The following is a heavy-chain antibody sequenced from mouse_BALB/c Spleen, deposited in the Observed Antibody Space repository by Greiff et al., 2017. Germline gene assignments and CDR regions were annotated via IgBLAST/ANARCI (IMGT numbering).Heavy chain of an antibody. CDR3: AREERFAY. J-gene: IGHJ3*01. CDR2: ISTYYGDA. CDR1: GYTFTDYA. V-gene: IGHV1S137*01. Sequence: QVQLKESGAELVRPGVSVKISCKGSGYTFTDYAMHWVKQSHAKSLEWIGVISTYYGDASYNQKFKGKATMTVDKSSSTAYMELARLTSEDSAIYYCAREERFAYWGQGTLVTVSA.